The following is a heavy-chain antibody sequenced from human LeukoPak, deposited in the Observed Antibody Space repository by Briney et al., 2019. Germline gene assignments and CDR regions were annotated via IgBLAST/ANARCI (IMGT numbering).Heavy chain of an antibody. D-gene: IGHD5-18*01. Sequence: GGSLRLSCAASGFTFSSYWMSWVRQAPGKGLEWVANIKQDGSEKYYVDSVKGRFTISSDNAKNSLYLQMNILRAEDSAVYYCARGVRGYSYWGQGTLVTVSS. CDR3: ARGVRGYSY. J-gene: IGHJ4*02. CDR2: IKQDGSEK. CDR1: GFTFSSYW. V-gene: IGHV3-7*01.